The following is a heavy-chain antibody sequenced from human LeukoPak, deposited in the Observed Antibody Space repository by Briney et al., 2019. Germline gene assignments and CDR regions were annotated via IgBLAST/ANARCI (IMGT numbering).Heavy chain of an antibody. J-gene: IGHJ4*02. D-gene: IGHD5-18*01. CDR1: GGSISSSSAY. Sequence: SQTLSLTCTVSGGSISSSSAYWGWIRQPPGKGLEWIGSIYYSKNTYYNPSLKSRVTISADTSKNQFSLTLGSVSATDAAVYYCVSPRGFSYGYFDYWGQGTLVTVSS. V-gene: IGHV4-39*01. CDR2: IYYSKNT. CDR3: VSPRGFSYGYFDY.